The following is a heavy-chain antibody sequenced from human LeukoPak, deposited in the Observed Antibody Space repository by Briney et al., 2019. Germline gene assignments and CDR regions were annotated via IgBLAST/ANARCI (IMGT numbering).Heavy chain of an antibody. V-gene: IGHV3-7*05. D-gene: IGHD6-19*01. J-gene: IGHJ4*02. CDR3: ARDPLIAVAGIYFDY. CDR2: IKEDGSEK. Sequence: AGGSLRLSCAASGFTFSNYWMNWVRQAPGKGLEWVANIKEDGSEKNYVDSVKGRFTISRGNAKNSLYLQMSSLRAEDTAVYYCARDPLIAVAGIYFDYWGQGTLVTVSS. CDR1: GFTFSNYW.